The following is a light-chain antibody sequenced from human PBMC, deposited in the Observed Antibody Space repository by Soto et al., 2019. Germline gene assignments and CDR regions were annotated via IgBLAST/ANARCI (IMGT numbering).Light chain of an antibody. V-gene: IGLV4-69*01. CDR1: SGHSSYA. CDR2: LNSDGSH. CDR3: QTWGTGIQV. J-gene: IGLJ3*02. Sequence: QLVLTQSPSASASLGASVKLTCTLSSGHSSYAIAWHQQQPEKGPRYLMKLNSDGSHSKGDGIPDRFSGSSSGAERYLTIPSLQSEEGADYYCQTWGTGIQVFGGGTKLPVL.